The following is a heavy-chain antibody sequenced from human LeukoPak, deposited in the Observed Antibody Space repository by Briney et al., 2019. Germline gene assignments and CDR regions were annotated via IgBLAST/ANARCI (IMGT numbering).Heavy chain of an antibody. CDR2: IYTSGST. V-gene: IGHV4-4*07. CDR3: ARSPYYYDSSPQNAFDI. CDR1: GGSLSSYY. Sequence: SETLSLTCTVSGGSLSSYYWSWIRQPAGKGLEWIGRIYTSGSTNYNPSLKSRVTMSVDTSKNQFSLKLSSVTAADTAVYYCARSPYYYDSSPQNAFDIWGQGTMVTVSS. D-gene: IGHD3-22*01. J-gene: IGHJ3*02.